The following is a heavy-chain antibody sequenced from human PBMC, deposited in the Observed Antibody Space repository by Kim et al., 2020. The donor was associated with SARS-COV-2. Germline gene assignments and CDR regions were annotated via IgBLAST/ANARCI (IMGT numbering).Heavy chain of an antibody. Sequence: ASVKVSCKASGYTFTSYAMHWVRQAPGQRLEWMGWINAGNGNTKYSQKFQGRVTITRDTSASTAYMELSSLRSEDTAVYYCARDQGTTWAFDIWGQGTMVTVSS. J-gene: IGHJ3*02. D-gene: IGHD4-17*01. CDR3: ARDQGTTWAFDI. V-gene: IGHV1-3*01. CDR2: INAGNGNT. CDR1: GYTFTSYA.